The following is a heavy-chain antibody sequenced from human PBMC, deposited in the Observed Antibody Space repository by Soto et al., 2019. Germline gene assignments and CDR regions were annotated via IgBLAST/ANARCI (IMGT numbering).Heavy chain of an antibody. J-gene: IGHJ3*02. Sequence: QVQLVQSGAEVKKPGSSVKVSCKASGGTFSSYTISWVRQAPGQGLEWLGRIIPILGIANYAQKFQGRVTITADKSTSTAYMELSSLRSQDTAVYYFASAPPRSGYSSGWLGIAFYIWGQGTMVTVSS. D-gene: IGHD6-19*01. CDR2: IIPILGIA. CDR3: ASAPPRSGYSSGWLGIAFYI. V-gene: IGHV1-69*02. CDR1: GGTFSSYT.